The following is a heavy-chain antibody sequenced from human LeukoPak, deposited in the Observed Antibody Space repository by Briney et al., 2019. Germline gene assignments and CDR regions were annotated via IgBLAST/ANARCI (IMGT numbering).Heavy chain of an antibody. V-gene: IGHV5-51*01. CDR2: VYPGDSDT. D-gene: IGHD3-22*01. CDR3: ARLGYDSSGYYYHYYYYYMDV. Sequence: GESLKISCKGSGYSFTSCWIGWVRQMPGKGPEWMGIVYPGDSDTRYSPSFQGQVTISADKSISTAYLQWSSLKASDTAMYYCARLGYDSSGYYYHYYYYYMDVWGKGTTVTVSS. CDR1: GYSFTSCW. J-gene: IGHJ6*03.